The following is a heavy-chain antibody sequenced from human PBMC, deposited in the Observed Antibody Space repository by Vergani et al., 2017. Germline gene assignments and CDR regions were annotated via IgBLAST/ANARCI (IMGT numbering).Heavy chain of an antibody. CDR3: TRVFDPADFNGGDSSSWYDNYYYGMDV. CDR1: GFSFSSST. J-gene: IGHJ6*02. V-gene: IGHV3-21*06. D-gene: IGHD2-2*01. Sequence: EVHLVESGGGLVKPGGSLRLSCAASGFSFSSSTMNWVRQAPGKGLEWVSSISSSGSFIDYADSLKGRFTISRDNTKNSLYLQMNSLRAEDTAVYYCTRVFDPADFNGGDSSSWYDNYYYGMDVWGQGTTVTVSS. CDR2: ISSSGSFI.